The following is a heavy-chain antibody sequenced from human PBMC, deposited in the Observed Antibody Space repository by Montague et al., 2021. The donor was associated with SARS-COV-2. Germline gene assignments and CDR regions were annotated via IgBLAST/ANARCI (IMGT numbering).Heavy chain of an antibody. V-gene: IGHV3-30-3*01. J-gene: IGHJ6*02. CDR2: ISYDGSNK. CDR3: AGGTSGYDWSLTMFFGDYYYGMDV. Sequence: SLRLSCAASGFTFSSYAMHWVRQAPGKGLEWVAVISYDGSNKYYADSVXGRFTISRDNSKNTLYLQMNSLRAEDTAVYYCAGGTSGYDWSLTMFFGDYYYGMDVWGQETTVTVSS. D-gene: IGHD5-12*01. CDR1: GFTFSSYA.